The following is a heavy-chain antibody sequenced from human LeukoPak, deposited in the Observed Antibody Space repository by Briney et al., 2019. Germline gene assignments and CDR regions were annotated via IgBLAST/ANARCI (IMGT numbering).Heavy chain of an antibody. CDR2: FDPEDGET. CDR1: GYTLTELS. CDR3: ARAGYDFFSYYYYYMDV. D-gene: IGHD3-3*01. Sequence: GASVKVSCKGSGYTLTELSMHWVRQAPGKGLEWMGGFDPEDGETIYAQKFQGRVTMTEDTSTDTAYMELSSLRSEDTAVYYCARAGYDFFSYYYYYMDVWGKGTTVTVSS. V-gene: IGHV1-24*01. J-gene: IGHJ6*03.